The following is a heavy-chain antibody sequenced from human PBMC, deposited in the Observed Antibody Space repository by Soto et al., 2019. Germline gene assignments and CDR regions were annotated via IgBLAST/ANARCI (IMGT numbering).Heavy chain of an antibody. CDR2: ISYDGSNK. CDR1: GFTFSSYA. D-gene: IGHD2-2*01. CDR3: ARPIGGYCSSTSCYLRRGMDV. V-gene: IGHV3-30-3*01. J-gene: IGHJ6*02. Sequence: PGGSLRLSCAASGFTFSSYAMHWVRQAPGKGLEWVAVISYDGSNKYYADSVKGRFTTSRDNSKNTLYLQMNSLRAEDTAVYYCARPIGGYCSSTSCYLRRGMDVWGQGTTVTVSS.